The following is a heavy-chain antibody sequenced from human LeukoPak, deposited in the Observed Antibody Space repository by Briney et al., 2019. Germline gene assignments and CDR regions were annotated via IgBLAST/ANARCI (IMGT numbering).Heavy chain of an antibody. CDR2: LWFDGTNK. CDR3: ARDVTSTWYDE. CDR1: GFTFSNYA. D-gene: IGHD2-15*01. Sequence: AGGSLRLSCAASGFTFSNYAMHWVRQAPGKGLEWVALLWFDGTNKYYADSVKGRFTISRDNSKNTLYLQMNSLRAEDTAVYYCARDVTSTWYDEWGQGTLVIVSS. J-gene: IGHJ4*02. V-gene: IGHV3-30*04.